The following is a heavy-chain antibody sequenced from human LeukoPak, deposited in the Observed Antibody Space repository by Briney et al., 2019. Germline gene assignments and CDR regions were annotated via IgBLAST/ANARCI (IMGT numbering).Heavy chain of an antibody. Sequence: SETLSLTRTVSGGSISTYYRSWIRQPAGKGLEWIGRIYTSGSTNYNPSLKSRVTMSVDTSKNQFSLKLSSVTAADTAVYYCARDLSNRGRDYYYYIDVWGKGTTVTVSS. CDR1: GGSISTYY. CDR3: ARDLSNRGRDYYYYIDV. D-gene: IGHD7-27*01. J-gene: IGHJ6*03. V-gene: IGHV4-4*07. CDR2: IYTSGST.